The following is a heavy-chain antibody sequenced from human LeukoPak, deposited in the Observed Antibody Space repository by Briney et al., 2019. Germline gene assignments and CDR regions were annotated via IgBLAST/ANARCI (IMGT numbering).Heavy chain of an antibody. D-gene: IGHD3-10*01. J-gene: IGHJ6*03. V-gene: IGHV6-1*01. CDR3: ASTMVRGVIGPYYYYMDV. Sequence: SQTLSLTCAISGDSVSSNSAAWNWIRQSPSRGLEWLGRTYYRSKWYNDYAVSVKSRITINPDTSKNQFSLKLSSVTAADTAVYYCASTMVRGVIGPYYYYMDVWGKGTTVTVSS. CDR1: GDSVSSNSAA. CDR2: TYYRSKWYN.